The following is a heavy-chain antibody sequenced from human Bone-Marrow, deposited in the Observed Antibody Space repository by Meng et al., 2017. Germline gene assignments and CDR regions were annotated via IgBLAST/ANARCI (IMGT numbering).Heavy chain of an antibody. CDR1: GFTFSSYS. J-gene: IGHJ4*02. CDR2: ISGSGSST. Sequence: GGSLRLSCAASGFTFSSYSMNWVRQAPGKGLEWVSAISGSGSSTYYADSVKGRFTISRDNSKNTLYLQMNSLRAEDTAVYYCAKDPYPYSSSSYFDYWGQGTLVTVSS. CDR3: AKDPYPYSSSSYFDY. V-gene: IGHV3-23*01. D-gene: IGHD6-6*01.